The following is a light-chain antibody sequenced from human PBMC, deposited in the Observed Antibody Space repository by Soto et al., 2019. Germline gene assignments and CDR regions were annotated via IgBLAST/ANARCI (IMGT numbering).Light chain of an antibody. CDR1: SSDIGTYNV. V-gene: IGLV2-23*01. J-gene: IGLJ3*02. CDR2: EGS. CDR3: SSYAGPYTEV. Sequence: QSALTQPASVSGSPGQSITISCTGTSSDIGTYNVVSWYQQHPGKAPKLMIYEGSKRPSGVSNRFSGSKSGNTASLTISELQAEDEADYYCSSYAGPYTEVFGGGTMLTVL.